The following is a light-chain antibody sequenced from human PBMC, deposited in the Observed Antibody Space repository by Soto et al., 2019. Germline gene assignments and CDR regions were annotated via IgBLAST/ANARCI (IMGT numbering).Light chain of an antibody. CDR1: QTVGSY. J-gene: IGKJ1*01. CDR2: DAS. Sequence: EIVLTQSPATLSLSLGERATLSCRASQTVGSYLAWYQQKPGQAPRLLIYDASNRATGIPARFSGSGSGTDFTLTINSLPPEDFAVYYCQQRSYWPRTFGQGTKVEVK. V-gene: IGKV3-11*01. CDR3: QQRSYWPRT.